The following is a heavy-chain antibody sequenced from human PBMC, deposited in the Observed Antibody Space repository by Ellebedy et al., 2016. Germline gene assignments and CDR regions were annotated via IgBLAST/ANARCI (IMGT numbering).Heavy chain of an antibody. Sequence: ASVTVSCKASGYTFTSYGISWVRQAPGQELEGMGWISAYNGNKNYAQKLQGRVTMTTDTSTSTAYMELRSMRSDDTAVYYFAWDSRVTFGGLIVYFDFWGQGTLVTVSS. CDR3: AWDSRVTFGGLIVYFDF. CDR1: GYTFTSYG. V-gene: IGHV1-18*01. CDR2: ISAYNGNK. J-gene: IGHJ4*02. D-gene: IGHD3-16*02.